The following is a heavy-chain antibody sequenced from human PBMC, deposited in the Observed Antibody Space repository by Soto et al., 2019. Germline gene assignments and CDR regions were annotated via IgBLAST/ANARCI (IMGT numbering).Heavy chain of an antibody. CDR1: GGSISSSSYY. J-gene: IGHJ4*02. CDR2: IYYSGST. CDR3: ARQAHYDSSGYYDY. Sequence: QLQLQESGPGLVKPSETLSLTCTVSGGSISSSSYYWGWIRQPPGKGLEWIGSIYYSGSTYYNPSLKSRLTISVDTSKNQFSLKLSSVTAADTAVYYCARQAHYDSSGYYDYWGQGTLVTVSS. V-gene: IGHV4-39*01. D-gene: IGHD3-22*01.